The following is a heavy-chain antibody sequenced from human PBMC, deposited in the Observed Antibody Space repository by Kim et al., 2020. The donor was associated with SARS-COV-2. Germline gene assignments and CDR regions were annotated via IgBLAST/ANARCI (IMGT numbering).Heavy chain of an antibody. CDR3: ARKVVSGWFNFDV. V-gene: IGHV4-30-4*05. J-gene: IGHJ3*01. Sequence: YYNPSRQSRITISVDTSKKQFSLKLSSVTAADTAVYYCARKVVSGWFNFDVWGQGRMVTVSS. D-gene: IGHD6-13*01.